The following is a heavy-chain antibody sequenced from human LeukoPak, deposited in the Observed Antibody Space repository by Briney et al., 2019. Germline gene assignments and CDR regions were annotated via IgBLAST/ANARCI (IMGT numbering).Heavy chain of an antibody. D-gene: IGHD6-13*01. CDR3: AKDKYSPVRSMSEAAYYFDF. V-gene: IGHV3-7*03. J-gene: IGHJ4*02. Sequence: GGSLRLSCAGSGFPFSSYWMTWVRQAPGKGLEWVANINQDGSEKSYVDSVRGRFTISRDNAKNSLYLQMNSLRAEDTAVYHCAKDKYSPVRSMSEAAYYFDFWGPGTLVTVSS. CDR2: INQDGSEK. CDR1: GFPFSSYW.